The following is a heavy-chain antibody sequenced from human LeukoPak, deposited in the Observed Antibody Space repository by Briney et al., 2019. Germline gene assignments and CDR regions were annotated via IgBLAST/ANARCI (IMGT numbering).Heavy chain of an antibody. Sequence: PSETLSLTCAVYGGSFSGYYWNWIRQPPGKGLEWIGEFNHNWGAKYNPSLKSRVTISVDTSKNHLSLSLNSVTAADTAVYYCAASLWFGIYPDYWGQGSLVTVSS. D-gene: IGHD3-10*01. J-gene: IGHJ4*02. CDR2: FNHNWGA. CDR1: GGSFSGYY. V-gene: IGHV4-34*01. CDR3: AASLWFGIYPDY.